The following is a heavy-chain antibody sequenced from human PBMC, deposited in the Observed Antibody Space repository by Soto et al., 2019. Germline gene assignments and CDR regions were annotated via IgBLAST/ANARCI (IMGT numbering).Heavy chain of an antibody. CDR1: GYSFTGYW. D-gene: IGHD3-3*01. J-gene: IGHJ3*02. Sequence: AGESLKISCKVYGYSFTGYWIGWVRQMPEKGLEWMVIIYPGDSDIRYNPSFQGQVTISADKSANTAYLQWSSLKASDTAMYYCARQPSIFGPVHDAFDIWGQGTMVTVSS. CDR2: IYPGDSDI. CDR3: ARQPSIFGPVHDAFDI. V-gene: IGHV5-51*01.